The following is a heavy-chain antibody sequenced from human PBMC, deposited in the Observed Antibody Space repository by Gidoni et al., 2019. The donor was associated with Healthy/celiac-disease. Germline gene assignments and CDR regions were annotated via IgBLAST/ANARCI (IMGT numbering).Heavy chain of an antibody. D-gene: IGHD5-12*01. CDR3: ARATKVYYYYMDV. V-gene: IGHV3-33*01. CDR2: IWYDGSNK. CDR1: GFTFSSYG. Sequence: VQLVESGGGVVQPGRSLRLSCAASGFTFSSYGMHWVRQAPGKGLEWVAVIWYDGSNKYYADSVKGRFTSSRENSKNTLYLQMNSLRAEDTAVYYCARATKVYYYYMDVWGKGTTVTVSS. J-gene: IGHJ6*03.